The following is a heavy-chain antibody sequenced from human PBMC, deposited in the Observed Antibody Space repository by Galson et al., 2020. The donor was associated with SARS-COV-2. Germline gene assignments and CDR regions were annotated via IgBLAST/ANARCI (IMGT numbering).Heavy chain of an antibody. CDR1: DFTFATYA. J-gene: IGHJ5*02. CDR3: AKDLVPAARVVPFWFDP. Sequence: GGSLRLSCAASDFTFATYAMNWVRQAPGKGLEWVSTIGPGGGTTHYADSVKGRFTISRDNSKNTLYLQMNSLRAEDTAVYYCAKDLVPAARVVPFWFDPWGQGTLVTVSS. V-gene: IGHV3-23*01. D-gene: IGHD2-2*01. CDR2: IGPGGGTT.